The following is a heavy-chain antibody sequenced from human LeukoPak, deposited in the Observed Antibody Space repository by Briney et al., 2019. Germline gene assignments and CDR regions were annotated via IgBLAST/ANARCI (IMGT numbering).Heavy chain of an antibody. D-gene: IGHD3-22*01. V-gene: IGHV4-31*03. Sequence: SETLSLTCTVSGGSISSGGYYWSWIRQHPGKGLEWIGYIYYSGSTYYNPSLKSRVTISVDTSKNQFSLKLSSVTAADTAVYYCAREAGYYYDSSGYYFYYYYGMDVWGQGTTVTVSS. CDR1: GGSISSGGYY. CDR2: IYYSGST. J-gene: IGHJ6*02. CDR3: AREAGYYYDSSGYYFYYYYGMDV.